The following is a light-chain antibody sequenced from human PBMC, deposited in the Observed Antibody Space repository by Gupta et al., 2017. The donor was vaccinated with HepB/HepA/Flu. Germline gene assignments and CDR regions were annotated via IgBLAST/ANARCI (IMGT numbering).Light chain of an antibody. CDR3: QQKDNLPLT. V-gene: IGKV1-33*01. Sequence: DIQMTQSPSSLSASVGDRVTITCQASQEISEYLNWYQQKPGKAPTLLIYDTSNLETGVPSRFSGSGSGPDFTLTISSRQPEDVATYYCQQKDNLPLTFGRGTKVEI. J-gene: IGKJ4*01. CDR1: QEISEY. CDR2: DTS.